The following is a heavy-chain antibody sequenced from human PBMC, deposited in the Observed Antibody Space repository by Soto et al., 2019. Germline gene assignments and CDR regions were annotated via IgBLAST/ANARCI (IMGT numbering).Heavy chain of an antibody. Sequence: SETLSLTCTVSGGSISSGGYYWSWIRQHPGMGLEWIGEIYHSGSTNYNPSLKSRLTISVDTSKNQFSLKLSSVTAADTAVYYCAGYYGSEYYYYYGMDVWGQGTTVTVSS. V-gene: IGHV4-31*03. CDR1: GGSISSGGYY. J-gene: IGHJ6*02. CDR3: AGYYGSEYYYYYGMDV. D-gene: IGHD3-10*01. CDR2: IYHSGST.